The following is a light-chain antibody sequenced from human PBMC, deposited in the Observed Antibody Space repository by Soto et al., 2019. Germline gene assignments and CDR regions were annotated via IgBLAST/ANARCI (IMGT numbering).Light chain of an antibody. CDR3: QQRDISPWT. V-gene: IGKV1-9*01. CDR1: QDIAIY. CDR2: AAS. Sequence: IQLTQSPSSLSASVGDRVTITCRASQDIAIYLVWYQQKPGEAPKLLIYAASTLYGGVPSRFSGSGSGTDFTLTISSLEPEDFAVYYCQQRDISPWTFGQGTKVDIK. J-gene: IGKJ1*01.